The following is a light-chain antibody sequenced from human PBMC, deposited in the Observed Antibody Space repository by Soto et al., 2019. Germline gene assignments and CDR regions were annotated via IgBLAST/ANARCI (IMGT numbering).Light chain of an antibody. V-gene: IGLV2-18*02. Sequence: QSALTQPPSVSGSPGQSVTISCTGTSTDVGSYNRVSWYQQSPGTASKLMIYEVSYRPSGVPDRFSGSKSGNTASLTISGLQAEDEADYYCSSYTSSNSVVFGGGTQLTVL. J-gene: IGLJ2*01. CDR1: STDVGSYNR. CDR3: SSYTSSNSVV. CDR2: EVS.